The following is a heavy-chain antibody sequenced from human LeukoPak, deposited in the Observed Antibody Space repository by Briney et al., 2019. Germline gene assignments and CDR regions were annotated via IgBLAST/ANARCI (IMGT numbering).Heavy chain of an antibody. J-gene: IGHJ4*02. CDR3: AYGFYFDY. Sequence: ASVKVSCKASGYTFTSYYHHWVRQAPGQGLEWMGMINPSGGNTTYEQRFQGRVSMTRDMSTSTVYMELSSLRSEDTAVYYCAYGFYFDYWGQGTLVTVSS. CDR1: GYTFTSYY. V-gene: IGHV1-46*01. CDR2: INPSGGNT. D-gene: IGHD3-10*01.